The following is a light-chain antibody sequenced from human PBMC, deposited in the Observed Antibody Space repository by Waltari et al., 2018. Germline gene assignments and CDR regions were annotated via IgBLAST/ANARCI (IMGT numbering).Light chain of an antibody. Sequence: DVVMTQSPLSLPVTLGQPASISCRSSQSLVHSDGNTYLTWFHQRPGQSPRRLIYEVSNRDSGVPDRFSGSVSGTDFTLKISRVEAEDIGVYYCMQGTHWPTFGQGTKVEIK. CDR2: EVS. J-gene: IGKJ1*01. V-gene: IGKV2-30*02. CDR3: MQGTHWPT. CDR1: QSLVHSDGNTY.